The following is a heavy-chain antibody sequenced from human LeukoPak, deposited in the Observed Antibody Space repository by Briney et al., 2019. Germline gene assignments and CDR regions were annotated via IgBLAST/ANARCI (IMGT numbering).Heavy chain of an antibody. CDR1: GFTFDHYA. V-gene: IGHV3-9*03. Sequence: GRSLRLSCAASGFTFDHYAMHWVRQAPGKGLEWVSGISWNGGSIAYADSVKGRFTISRDNAKNSLYLQMNSLRAEDMALYYCAKDSSGYYRYFDYWGQGTLVPVSS. CDR3: AKDSSGYYRYFDY. J-gene: IGHJ4*02. CDR2: ISWNGGSI. D-gene: IGHD3-22*01.